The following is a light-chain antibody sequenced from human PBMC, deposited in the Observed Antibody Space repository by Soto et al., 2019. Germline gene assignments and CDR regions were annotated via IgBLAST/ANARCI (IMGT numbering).Light chain of an antibody. CDR2: DAS. J-gene: IGKJ1*01. Sequence: DIQMTQSPSTLSASVGDRVTISCRASQTISNWLAWYQQKPGKAPKLLIYDASSLESGVPSRFSGSGSGTEFTLTISSLQPDDFATYYCQQYNSYSQTFGQGTKVDI. CDR3: QQYNSYSQT. V-gene: IGKV1-5*01. CDR1: QTISNW.